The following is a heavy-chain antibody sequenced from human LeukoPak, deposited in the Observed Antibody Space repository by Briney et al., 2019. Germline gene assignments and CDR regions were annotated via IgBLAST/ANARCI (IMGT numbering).Heavy chain of an antibody. V-gene: IGHV3-21*01. Sequence: PGGSLRLSCAASGFTFSSYSMNWVRQAPGKGVEWGSSISSSSYIYYSDSVKGGFTISRDTANNSLYLQMNSLRAEDTAVYYCARGKYYFDYWGQGTLVTVSS. CDR3: ARGKYYFDY. J-gene: IGHJ4*02. CDR2: ISSSSYI. CDR1: GFTFSSYS.